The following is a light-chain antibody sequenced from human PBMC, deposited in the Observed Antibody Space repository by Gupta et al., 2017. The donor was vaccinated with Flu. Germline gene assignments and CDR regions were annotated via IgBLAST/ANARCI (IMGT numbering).Light chain of an antibody. Sequence: EIVMTQSPATLSVSPGERATLSCRASQSVSSNLAWYQQKPGQAPRPLIYGASTSATGIPARFSGSGSGTEFTLTISSLQSEDFAVYYCQQYNNWPPRSFGQGTKLEIK. J-gene: IGKJ2*03. V-gene: IGKV3-15*01. CDR1: QSVSSN. CDR3: QQYNNWPPRS. CDR2: GAS.